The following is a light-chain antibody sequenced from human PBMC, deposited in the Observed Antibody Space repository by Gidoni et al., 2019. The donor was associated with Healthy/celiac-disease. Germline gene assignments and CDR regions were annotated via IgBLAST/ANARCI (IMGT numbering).Light chain of an antibody. CDR2: EVS. J-gene: IGLJ2*01. V-gene: IGLV2-8*01. CDR1: SSDVGGYNY. Sequence: QSALTQPPSASGSPGQSVTISCTGTSSDVGGYNYVSWYQQHPGKAPKLMLYEVSKRPSGVPYRFSGSKSGNTASLTVSGLQAEDEADYYCSSYAGSHNFVVFGGGTKLTVL. CDR3: SSYAGSHNFVV.